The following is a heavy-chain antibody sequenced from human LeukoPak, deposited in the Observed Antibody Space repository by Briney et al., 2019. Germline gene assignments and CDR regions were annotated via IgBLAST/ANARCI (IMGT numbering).Heavy chain of an antibody. CDR1: GFTVSSNY. CDR2: IYSGGST. J-gene: IGHJ4*02. V-gene: IGHV3-66*01. Sequence: GGSLRLSCAASGFTVSSNYMSWVRPAPGKGLEWVSVIYSGGSTYYADSVKGRFTISRDNSKNTLYLQMNSLRAEDTAVYYCARDSKPRGLDYWGQGTLVTVSS. CDR3: ARDSKPRGLDY. D-gene: IGHD3-10*01.